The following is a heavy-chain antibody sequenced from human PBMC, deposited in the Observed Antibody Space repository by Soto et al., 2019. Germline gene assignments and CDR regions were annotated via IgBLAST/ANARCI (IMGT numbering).Heavy chain of an antibody. V-gene: IGHV1-69*01. J-gene: IGHJ6*02. CDR3: ARVLYYGSGSYSPYGMDV. CDR2: VSPPFRTS. D-gene: IGHD3-10*01. CDR1: GVSFNNNG. Sequence: QVQLVQSGAEVKKPGSSVKVSCKTSGVSFNNNGIGWVRQAPGHGLEWMGGVSPPFRTSNYARKFQGRISITADASKVTVNMELSSPTSEDTAQYYCARVLYYGSGSYSPYGMDVWGQGTTVTVSS.